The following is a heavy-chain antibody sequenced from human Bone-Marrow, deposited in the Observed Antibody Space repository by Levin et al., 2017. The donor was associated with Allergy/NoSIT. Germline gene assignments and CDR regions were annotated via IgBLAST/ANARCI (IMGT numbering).Heavy chain of an antibody. CDR2: INPSGGST. J-gene: IGHJ4*02. CDR3: ARDTEAYCGGECYSGFDY. CDR1: GYTFTSYY. Sequence: ASVKVSCKASGYTFTSYYMHWVRQAPGQGLEWMGIINPSGGSTSYAQKFQGRVTMTRDTSTSTVYMELSSLRSEDTAVYYCARDTEAYCGGECYSGFDYWGQGTLVTVSS. D-gene: IGHD2-21*01. V-gene: IGHV1-46*01.